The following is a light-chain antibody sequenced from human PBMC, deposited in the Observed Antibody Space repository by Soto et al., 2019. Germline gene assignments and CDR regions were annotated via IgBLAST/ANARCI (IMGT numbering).Light chain of an antibody. CDR1: SGDIGAYNY. CDR3: GAHAGSNTWV. V-gene: IGLV2-8*01. CDR2: EVN. Sequence: QSVLTQSPSASASPGQSVTIPCTGSSGDIGAYNYVSWYQQHPGKAPKLIIYEVNKRPSGVPDRFSGSKSGITASLTVSGLQADDEADYYCGAHAGSNTWVFGGGTKVT. J-gene: IGLJ3*02.